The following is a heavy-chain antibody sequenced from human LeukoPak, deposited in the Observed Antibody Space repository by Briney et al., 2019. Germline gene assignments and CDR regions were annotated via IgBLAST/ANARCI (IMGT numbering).Heavy chain of an antibody. CDR3: GRSVVRGLITGVFDN. D-gene: IGHD3-10*01. CDR2: INHSGST. Sequence: SETLSLTCAVYGGSFSGYYWSWIRQPPGKGLEWIGEINHSGSTNYNPSLKSRVTISVDKSKNQFSLKLSSVTAADTAVYYCGRSVVRGLITGVFDNWGQGTLVTVSS. V-gene: IGHV4-34*01. J-gene: IGHJ4*02. CDR1: GGSFSGYY.